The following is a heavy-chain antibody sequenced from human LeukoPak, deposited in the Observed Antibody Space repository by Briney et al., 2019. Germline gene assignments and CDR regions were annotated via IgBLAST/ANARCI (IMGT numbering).Heavy chain of an antibody. CDR1: GGTFSSYA. CDR3: ASPGEYSSGWNDAFDT. V-gene: IGHV1-69*13. J-gene: IGHJ3*02. Sequence: SVKVSCKASGGTFSSYAISWVRQAPGHGLEWMGGIIPIFGTANYAQKFQGRVTITADESTSTAYMELSRLRSDDTAVYYCASPGEYSSGWNDAFDTWGQGTMVTVSS. D-gene: IGHD6-19*01. CDR2: IIPIFGTA.